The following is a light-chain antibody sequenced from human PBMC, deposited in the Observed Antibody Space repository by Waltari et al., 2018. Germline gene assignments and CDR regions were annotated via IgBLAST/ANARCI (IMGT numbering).Light chain of an antibody. Sequence: DILMTHSPSSVSPSVGDRVTISCQASQDISNDLNWYQQKPGKAPKLLIYDASNLETVVPSRFSGSGSGTDFTFTISSLQPEDIATYYCQQYDNLPSYTFGQGTKLQIK. CDR1: QDISND. V-gene: IGKV1-33*01. J-gene: IGKJ2*01. CDR3: QQYDNLPSYT. CDR2: DAS.